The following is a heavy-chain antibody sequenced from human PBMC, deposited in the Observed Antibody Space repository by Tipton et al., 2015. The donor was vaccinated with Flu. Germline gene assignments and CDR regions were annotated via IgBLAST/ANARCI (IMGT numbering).Heavy chain of an antibody. J-gene: IGHJ4*02. CDR2: MYTSGRLYISGST. D-gene: IGHD1-26*01. CDR3: ARGGTYYSFDY. Sequence: LRLSCAVSGGSISNNYWSWIRQPAGKGLEWIGRMYTSGRLYISGSTDYNPSLKSRVTMSVDTSKNHFSLKLRSVTAADTAVYFCARGGTYYSFDYWGQGALVTVSS. V-gene: IGHV4-4*07. CDR1: GGSISNNY.